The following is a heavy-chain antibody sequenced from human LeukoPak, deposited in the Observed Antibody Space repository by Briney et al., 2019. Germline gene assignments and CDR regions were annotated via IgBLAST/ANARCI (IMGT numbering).Heavy chain of an antibody. CDR3: ARGGGSYSLDYFDY. J-gene: IGHJ4*02. CDR2: IYTSGST. CDR1: GGSISSSSYY. D-gene: IGHD1-26*01. Sequence: SETLSLTCTVSGGSISSSSYYWGWIRQPPGKGLEWIGSIYTSGSTNYNPSLKSRVTISVDTSKNQFSLKLSSVTAADTAVYYCARGGGSYSLDYFDYWGQGTLVTVSS. V-gene: IGHV4-39*07.